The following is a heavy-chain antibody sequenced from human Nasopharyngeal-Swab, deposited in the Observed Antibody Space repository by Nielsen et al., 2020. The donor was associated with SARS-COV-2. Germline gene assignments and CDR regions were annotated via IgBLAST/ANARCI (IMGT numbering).Heavy chain of an antibody. CDR2: INPSGGST. D-gene: IGHD6-13*01. Sequence: WVRQAPGQGLEWMGIINPSGGSTSYAQKFQGRVTMTRDTSTSTVYMELSSLRSEDTAVYYCARVLAAAGYNWFDPWGQGTLVTVPQ. V-gene: IGHV1-46*01. CDR3: ARVLAAAGYNWFDP. J-gene: IGHJ5*02.